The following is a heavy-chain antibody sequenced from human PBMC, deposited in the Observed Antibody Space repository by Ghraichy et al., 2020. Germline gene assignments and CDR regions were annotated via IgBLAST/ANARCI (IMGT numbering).Heavy chain of an antibody. Sequence: GGSLRLSCAASGFTFSNDAMSWVRQPPGRGLEWVSSISGSGDNTYYVDSVKGRFTISRDNSKITLYLQMNSLRTEDTAVYYCAKVRDLAVAGTFYSFDYWGHGTLVTVSS. D-gene: IGHD6-19*01. CDR2: ISGSGDNT. V-gene: IGHV3-23*01. CDR3: AKVRDLAVAGTFYSFDY. J-gene: IGHJ4*01. CDR1: GFTFSNDA.